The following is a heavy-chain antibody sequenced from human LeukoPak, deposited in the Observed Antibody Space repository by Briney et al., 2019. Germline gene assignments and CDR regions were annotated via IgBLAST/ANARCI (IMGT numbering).Heavy chain of an antibody. Sequence: PGGSLRLSCAASGFIFSGYWMTWVRQAPGKGLEWVANIKQDGSEKYYVDSVKGRFTISRDNAKNSLYLQMNSLRAEDTAVYYCASPGSVGDTGMPDYWGQGTLVTVSS. CDR3: ASPGSVGDTGMPDY. J-gene: IGHJ4*02. CDR2: IKQDGSEK. D-gene: IGHD5-18*01. V-gene: IGHV3-7*01. CDR1: GFIFSGYW.